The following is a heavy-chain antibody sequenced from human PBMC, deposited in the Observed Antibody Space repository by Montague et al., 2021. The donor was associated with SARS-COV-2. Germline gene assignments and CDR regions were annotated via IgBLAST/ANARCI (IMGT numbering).Heavy chain of an antibody. Sequence: SETLSPTRTVSGGSISSSNYEWGWIHQPPGKGLEWIGSIYYSGSTYYTPSLKSRVTISVDTSKNQFSLRLSSVTAADTAVYYCARHSGRDTIFGVVIIFDAFDIWGQGTMVTVSS. CDR1: GGSISSSNYE. V-gene: IGHV4-39*01. D-gene: IGHD3-3*01. J-gene: IGHJ3*02. CDR2: IYYSGST. CDR3: ARHSGRDTIFGVVIIFDAFDI.